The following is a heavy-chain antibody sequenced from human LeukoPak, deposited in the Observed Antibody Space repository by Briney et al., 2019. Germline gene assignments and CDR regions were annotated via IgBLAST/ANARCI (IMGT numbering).Heavy chain of an antibody. V-gene: IGHV3-30-3*01. J-gene: IGHJ6*02. Sequence: GRSLRLSCAASGFIFTSYAMHWVRQAPGKGLEWVAVISYDGSNKYYADSVKGRFTISRDNSKNTLYLQMNSLRAEDTAVYYCARDYMSWFGEKAPRYYYGMDVWGQGTTVTVSS. CDR2: ISYDGSNK. D-gene: IGHD3-10*01. CDR3: ARDYMSWFGEKAPRYYYGMDV. CDR1: GFIFTSYA.